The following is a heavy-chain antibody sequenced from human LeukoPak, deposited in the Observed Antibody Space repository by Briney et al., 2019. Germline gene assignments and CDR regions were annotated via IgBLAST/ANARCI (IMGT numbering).Heavy chain of an antibody. J-gene: IGHJ4*02. CDR2: IYYSGST. CDR3: ARERGRGYSYSKGFDY. V-gene: IGHV4-59*01. Sequence: PSETLSLTCTVSGGSISSYYWSWIRQPPGKGLELIGYIYYSGSTNYNPSLKSGVTISVDTSKTPFSLKLSSVTAADTAVYYCARERGRGYSYSKGFDYWGQGTLVTVSS. D-gene: IGHD5-18*01. CDR1: GGSISSYY.